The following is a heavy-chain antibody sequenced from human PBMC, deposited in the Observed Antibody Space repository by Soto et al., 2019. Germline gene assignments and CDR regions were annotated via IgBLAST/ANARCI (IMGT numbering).Heavy chain of an antibody. CDR3: SRASYSNIWLFDY. CDR2: IRSKAYGGTT. V-gene: IGHV3-49*03. CDR1: GFTFGDFA. D-gene: IGHD6-13*01. Sequence: HPGGSLRLSCRASGFTFGDFAMSWFRQAPGKGLEWVGFIRSKAYGGTTEYAASVKGRFTISRDDSKSIAYLQMNSLKTEDTAVYHCSRASYSNIWLFDYWGQGTLVTVSS. J-gene: IGHJ4*02.